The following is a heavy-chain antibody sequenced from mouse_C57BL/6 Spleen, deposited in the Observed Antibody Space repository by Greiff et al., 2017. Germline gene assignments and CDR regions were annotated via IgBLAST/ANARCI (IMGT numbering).Heavy chain of an antibody. V-gene: IGHV1-82*01. CDR1: GYAFSSSW. Sequence: VKLQESGPELVKPGASVKISCKASGYAFSSSWMNWVKQRPGKGLEWIGRIYPGDGDTNYNGKFKGKATLTADKSSSTAYMQLSSLTSEDSAVYFCARATGRYWYFDVWGTGTTVTVSS. CDR2: IYPGDGDT. D-gene: IGHD4-1*01. CDR3: ARATGRYWYFDV. J-gene: IGHJ1*03.